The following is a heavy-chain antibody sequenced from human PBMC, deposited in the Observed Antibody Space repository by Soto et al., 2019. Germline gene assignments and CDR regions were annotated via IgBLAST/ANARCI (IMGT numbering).Heavy chain of an antibody. J-gene: IGHJ4*02. Sequence: EVQLVESGGGLVQPGGSLRLSCAASGFTFSNYWMHWVRQAPGKGLVWVSRINGDGTGTNYADSVKGQFTISRDNAKNTLYLQMNSLRAEDTAVCYCGRGASGSYRLDYWGQGTLVTVSS. CDR1: GFTFSNYW. CDR3: GRGASGSYRLDY. D-gene: IGHD3-10*01. CDR2: INGDGTGT. V-gene: IGHV3-74*01.